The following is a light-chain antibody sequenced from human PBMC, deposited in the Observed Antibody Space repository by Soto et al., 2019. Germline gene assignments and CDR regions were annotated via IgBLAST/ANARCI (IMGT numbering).Light chain of an antibody. CDR3: QSYDSSNPLV. CDR2: EDN. J-gene: IGLJ2*01. Sequence: NFMLTQPHSVSESPGKTVTISCTRSSGSIARNYVQWYQQRPGSAPTTLIYEDNQRPSGVPDRFSGSIDSSSNSASLTISGLKTEDEADYYCQSYDSSNPLVFGGGTKLTVL. CDR1: SGSIARNY. V-gene: IGLV6-57*04.